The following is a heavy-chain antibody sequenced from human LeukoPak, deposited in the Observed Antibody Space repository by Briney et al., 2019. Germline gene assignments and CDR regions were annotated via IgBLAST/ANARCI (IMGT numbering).Heavy chain of an antibody. CDR2: IYYSGST. CDR1: GGSISSSSYY. J-gene: IGHJ6*03. CDR3: AREPASAYCGGDCSYYMDV. D-gene: IGHD2-21*01. V-gene: IGHV4-39*07. Sequence: SETLSLTCTVSGGSISSSSYYWGWIRQPPGKGLEWIGSIYYSGSTYYNPSLKSRVTISVDTSKNQFSLKLSSVTAADTAVYYCAREPASAYCGGDCSYYMDVWGKGTTVTVSS.